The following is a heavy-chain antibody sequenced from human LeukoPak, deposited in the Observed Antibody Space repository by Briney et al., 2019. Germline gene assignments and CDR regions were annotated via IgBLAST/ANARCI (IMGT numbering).Heavy chain of an antibody. D-gene: IGHD2-15*01. CDR3: ARDFRVCSSGSCYSGPFDY. V-gene: IGHV4-39*07. Sequence: PSETLSLTCTVSGDSISSSSYYWGWIRQPPGKGLEWIGSIYYSGSTYYNPSLKSRVTISVDTSKNQFSLKLSSVTAADTAVYYCARDFRVCSSGSCYSGPFDYWGQGTLVTVSS. CDR1: GDSISSSSYY. CDR2: IYYSGST. J-gene: IGHJ4*02.